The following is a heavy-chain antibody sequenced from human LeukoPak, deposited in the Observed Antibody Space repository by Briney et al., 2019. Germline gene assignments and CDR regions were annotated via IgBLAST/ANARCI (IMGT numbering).Heavy chain of an antibody. V-gene: IGHV3-7*01. Sequence: PGGSLRLSCAASGFTFSSYWMSWVRQAPGKGLEWVANIKQDGSEKYYVDSVKGRFTISRDNAKNSLYLQMNGLRAEDTAVYYCAKQGSSSTSPYYYYYMDVWGKGTTVTVSS. CDR2: IKQDGSEK. CDR3: AKQGSSSTSPYYYYYMDV. CDR1: GFTFSSYW. D-gene: IGHD6-6*01. J-gene: IGHJ6*03.